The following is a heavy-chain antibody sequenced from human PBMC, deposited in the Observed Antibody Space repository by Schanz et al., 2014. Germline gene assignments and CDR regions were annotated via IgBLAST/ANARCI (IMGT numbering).Heavy chain of an antibody. Sequence: QVQLVQSGAEVKKPGASVKVSCKASGYSFISHAIHWVRQAPGQGLEWMGWISAYTNNTNYAQKLQGRVTLTTDTSTSTAYMELSSLRSEDTAVYYCARGYGDSPTDFWGQGTLVTVSS. J-gene: IGHJ4*02. CDR2: ISAYTNNT. D-gene: IGHD4-17*01. CDR1: GYSFISHA. V-gene: IGHV1-18*01. CDR3: ARGYGDSPTDF.